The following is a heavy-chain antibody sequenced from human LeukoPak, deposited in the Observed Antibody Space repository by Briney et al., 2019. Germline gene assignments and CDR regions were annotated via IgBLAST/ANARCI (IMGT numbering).Heavy chain of an antibody. CDR2: ISNDGGGT. V-gene: IGHV3-23*01. J-gene: IGHJ5*02. Sequence: GGSLRLSCAASGLLFNNYGLVWVRQAPGKGLEWVAAISNDGGGTTYADFVKGRFTISRDNSKNTLFLHMNSLRAEDTALYYCAKGGSSGYFLDLWGQGTLVTVSS. D-gene: IGHD3-22*01. CDR1: GLLFNNYG. CDR3: AKGGSSGYFLDL.